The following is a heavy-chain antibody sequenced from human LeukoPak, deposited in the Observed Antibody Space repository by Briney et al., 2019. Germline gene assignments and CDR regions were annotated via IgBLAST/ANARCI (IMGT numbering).Heavy chain of an antibody. V-gene: IGHV3-72*01. CDR1: GFTFSDHY. Sequence: GGSLRLSCATSGFTFSDHYMDWVRQAPGKGLEWVGRSRNKANSYTTEYAASVKGRFTISRDDSKNSLYLQMNSLKTEDTAVYYCARGYCSRTSCYLEYFYGKDVWGKGTTVTVSS. D-gene: IGHD2-2*01. J-gene: IGHJ6*04. CDR2: SRNKANSYTT. CDR3: ARGYCSRTSCYLEYFYGKDV.